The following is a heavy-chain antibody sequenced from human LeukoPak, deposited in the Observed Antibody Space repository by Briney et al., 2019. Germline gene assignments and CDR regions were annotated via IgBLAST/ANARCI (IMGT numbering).Heavy chain of an antibody. D-gene: IGHD3-10*01. CDR1: GDTLIELT. CDR3: AAGGIYSLLDY. V-gene: IGHV1-24*01. CDR2: FDPGAGEI. Sequence: ASVKVSCKVSGDTLIELTMHWVRQAPGKGREWMGGFDPGAGEILYAQQFQGRVTTTEDTSTDTAYMELTSLRSEDSGVYFCAAGGIYSLLDYWGQGTLVTVSS. J-gene: IGHJ4*02.